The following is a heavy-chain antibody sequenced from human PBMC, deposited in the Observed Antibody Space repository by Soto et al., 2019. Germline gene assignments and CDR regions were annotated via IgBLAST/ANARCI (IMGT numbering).Heavy chain of an antibody. J-gene: IGHJ4*02. D-gene: IGHD3-10*01. Sequence: QVQLVQSGAELKKPGASVKVSCKASGYTFSNYDMNWVRQATGQGPEWIGWVNPNNGDTGYAQKFQGRVTLTTDISTTTAYMELTSLRSEDTAIYYCVKVSRKSSAIDFDYWGQGTLITVSS. V-gene: IGHV1-8*01. CDR3: VKVSRKSSAIDFDY. CDR1: GYTFSNYD. CDR2: VNPNNGDT.